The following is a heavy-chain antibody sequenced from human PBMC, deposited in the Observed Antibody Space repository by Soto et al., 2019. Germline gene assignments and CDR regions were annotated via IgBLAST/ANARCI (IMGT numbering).Heavy chain of an antibody. V-gene: IGHV4-30-4*01. CDR3: ARDSYGDYNYYYGMDV. Sequence: PSETLSLTCTVSGGSISSGDYYWSWIRQPPGKGLEWIGYIYYSGGTYYNPSLKSRVTISVDTSKNQFSLKLSSVTAADTAVYYCARDSYGDYNYYYGMDVWRQGTTVTVSS. J-gene: IGHJ6*02. CDR2: IYYSGGT. CDR1: GGSISSGDYY. D-gene: IGHD4-17*01.